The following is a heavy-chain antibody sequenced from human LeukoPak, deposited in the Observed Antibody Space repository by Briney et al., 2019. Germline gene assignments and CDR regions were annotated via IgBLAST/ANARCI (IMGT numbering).Heavy chain of an antibody. CDR2: IWYDGSNK. CDR3: ARDRPIGSYYSIDY. D-gene: IGHD1-26*01. J-gene: IGHJ4*02. Sequence: PGGSLRLSCAASGCTFNEFGVHWVRQAPGQGLEWVALIWYDGSNKYYADSVKGRFTISRDSSKNTVYLQMNSLRVEDTAIYYCARDRPIGSYYSIDYWGKEIIATVSS. CDR1: GCTFNEFG. V-gene: IGHV3-33*01.